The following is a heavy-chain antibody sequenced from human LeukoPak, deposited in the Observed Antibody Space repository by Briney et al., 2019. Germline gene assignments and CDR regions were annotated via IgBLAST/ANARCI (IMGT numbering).Heavy chain of an antibody. J-gene: IGHJ3*02. D-gene: IGHD2-15*01. CDR1: GGSISSGGYS. CDR2: IYHSGST. V-gene: IGHV4-30-2*01. Sequence: SQTLSLTCAVSGGSISSGGYSWSWIRQPPGKGLEWIGYIYHSGSTYYNPSLKSRVTISVDRSKNQFSLKLSSVTAADTAVYYCARTGGYCSGGSCQDAFDIWGQGTMVTVSS. CDR3: ARTGGYCSGGSCQDAFDI.